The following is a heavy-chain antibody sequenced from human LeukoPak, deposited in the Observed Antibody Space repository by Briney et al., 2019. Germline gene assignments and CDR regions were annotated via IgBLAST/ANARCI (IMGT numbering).Heavy chain of an antibody. CDR2: INHSGST. D-gene: IGHD3-16*02. J-gene: IGHJ1*01. Sequence: SETLSLTCAVYGVSFSGYYWSWIRQPPGKGLEWIGEINHSGSTNYNPSLKSRVTISVDTSKNQFSLKLSSVTAADTAVYYCARGPPYDYVWGSYRRSYFQHWGQGTLVTASS. CDR3: ARGPPYDYVWGSYRRSYFQH. V-gene: IGHV4-34*01. CDR1: GVSFSGYY.